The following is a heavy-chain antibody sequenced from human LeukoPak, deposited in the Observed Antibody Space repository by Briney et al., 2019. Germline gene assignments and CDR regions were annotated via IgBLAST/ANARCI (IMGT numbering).Heavy chain of an antibody. CDR1: GGTFSSYA. CDR3: ARVNYYDSSGLNAFDI. Sequence: SVKVSCKASGGTFSSYAISWVRQAPGQGLEWMGGIIPIFGTANYAQKFQGRVTITADESTSTAYMELSSLRSEDTAVYYCARVNYYDSSGLNAFDIWGQGTMVTVSS. J-gene: IGHJ3*02. V-gene: IGHV1-69*13. D-gene: IGHD3-22*01. CDR2: IIPIFGTA.